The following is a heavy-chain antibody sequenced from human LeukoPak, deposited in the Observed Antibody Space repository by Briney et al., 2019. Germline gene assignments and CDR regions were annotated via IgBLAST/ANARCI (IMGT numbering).Heavy chain of an antibody. D-gene: IGHD3-10*01. CDR1: GFTFSSHT. J-gene: IGHJ4*02. CDR2: ISGSSRYI. V-gene: IGHV3-21*01. CDR3: ARVSTMGWD. Sequence: GGSLRLSCAASGFTFSSHTMNWVRQAPGKGLEWVSSISGSSRYIYQADSVKGRFTISRGNAKNSLYLQMNNLRADDTAVYYCARVSTMGWDWGQGALVTVSS.